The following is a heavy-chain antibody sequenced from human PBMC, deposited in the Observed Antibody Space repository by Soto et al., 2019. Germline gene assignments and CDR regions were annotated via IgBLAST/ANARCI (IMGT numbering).Heavy chain of an antibody. J-gene: IGHJ1*01. Sequence: SCKASGGTFSSYAISWVRQAPGQGLEWMGGIIPIFGTTNYAQKFQGRVTITADESTSTAYMDLSSLRSEDTAVYYCARGYYYDSSGYSNFQHWGQGTLVTVSS. D-gene: IGHD3-22*01. CDR1: GGTFSSYA. V-gene: IGHV1-69*01. CDR2: IIPIFGTT. CDR3: ARGYYYDSSGYSNFQH.